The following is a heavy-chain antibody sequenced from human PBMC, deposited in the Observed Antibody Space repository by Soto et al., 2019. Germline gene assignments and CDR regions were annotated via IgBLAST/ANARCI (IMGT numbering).Heavy chain of an antibody. D-gene: IGHD2-21*02. CDR2: IKPDGSET. CDR1: GLTFSGHW. V-gene: IGHV3-7*03. CDR3: TSRPSGMTYHAVFDF. Sequence: GGPLRRSCAASGLTFSGHWMTWVRQTPGEGLQWVAAIKPDGSETFYVDSVKGRFTISRDNARNSLFLQMDSLRAEDTAVYYCTSRPSGMTYHAVFDFWGQGTLVTVSS. J-gene: IGHJ4*02.